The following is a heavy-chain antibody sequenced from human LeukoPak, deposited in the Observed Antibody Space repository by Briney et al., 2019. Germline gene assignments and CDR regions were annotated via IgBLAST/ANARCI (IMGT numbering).Heavy chain of an antibody. D-gene: IGHD1-1*01. J-gene: IGHJ6*02. Sequence: GGSLRLSCAGSGFTFSSYDMHWVRQVTGKGLEWVSAIGTVADTYYPDSVKGRFTISRENAKNSLYLQMNSLRVGDTAVYYCARAGSGNRWANYGMDAWGQGTTVFVSS. CDR2: IGTVADT. CDR1: GFTFSSYD. V-gene: IGHV3-13*01. CDR3: ARAGSGNRWANYGMDA.